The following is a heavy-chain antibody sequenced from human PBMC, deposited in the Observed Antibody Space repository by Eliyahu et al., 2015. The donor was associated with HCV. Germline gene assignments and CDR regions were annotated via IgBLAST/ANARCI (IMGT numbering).Heavy chain of an antibody. CDR1: VFSVSSGYY. J-gene: IGHJ3*01. V-gene: IGHV4-38-2*02. CDR3: ARVRVSLTMNRGLDCFDF. D-gene: IGHD3-10*01. CDR2: MNHRGIT. Sequence: QVQLQESGPGLVKPSETVSLTCTVSVFSVSSGYYWGWIRQPPGKGLEWIGCMNHRGITYHTPSLRSRVTMSVDTSENQFSLKLSSVTAADTAVYYCARVRVSLTMNRGLDCFDFWGQGTMVTVFS.